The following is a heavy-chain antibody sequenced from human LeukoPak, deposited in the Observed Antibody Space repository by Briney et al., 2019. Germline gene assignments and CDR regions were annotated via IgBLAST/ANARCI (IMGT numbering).Heavy chain of an antibody. V-gene: IGHV3-11*04. CDR1: GFTFSDYY. CDR3: ARDPPEENSYDSSGYSFYFDY. CDR2: ISSSGSTI. Sequence: GGSLRLSCAASGFTFSDYYMSWIRQAPGKGLEWVSYISSSGSTIYYADSVKGRFTISRDNAKNSLYLQMNSLRAEDTAVYYCARDPPEENSYDSSGYSFYFDYWGQGTLVTVSS. D-gene: IGHD3-22*01. J-gene: IGHJ4*02.